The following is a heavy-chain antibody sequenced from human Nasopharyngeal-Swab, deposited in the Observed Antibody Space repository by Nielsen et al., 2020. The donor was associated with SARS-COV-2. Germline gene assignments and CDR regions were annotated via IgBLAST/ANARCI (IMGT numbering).Heavy chain of an antibody. CDR1: GGTFSSYA. Sequence: SVKVSCKASGGTFSSYAISWVRQAPGQGLEWMGGIIPIFGTANYAQKFQGRVTITADQSTSTAYMELSSLRSEDTAVYYCAREGYYGSGSYAPFDYWGQRTLVTVSS. CDR2: IIPIFGTA. D-gene: IGHD3-10*01. CDR3: AREGYYGSGSYAPFDY. V-gene: IGHV1-69*13. J-gene: IGHJ4*02.